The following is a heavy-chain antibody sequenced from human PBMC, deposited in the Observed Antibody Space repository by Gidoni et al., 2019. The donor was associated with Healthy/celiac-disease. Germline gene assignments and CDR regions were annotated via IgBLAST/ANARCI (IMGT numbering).Heavy chain of an antibody. CDR2: IKQDGSEK. V-gene: IGHV3-7*01. D-gene: IGHD2-2*01. Sequence: EVHLVESGGGLVHPGGSLSLYCASSGFTFSSYWMSWVRQAPGKGLEWVANIKQDGSEKYYVDSVKGRFTISRDNAKNSLYLQMNSLRAEETAVYYCATFQPTADYWGQGTLVNVSS. CDR3: ATFQPTADY. CDR1: GFTFSSYW. J-gene: IGHJ4*02.